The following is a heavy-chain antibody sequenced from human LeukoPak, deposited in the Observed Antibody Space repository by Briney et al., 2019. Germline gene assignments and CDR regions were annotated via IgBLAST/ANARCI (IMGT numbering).Heavy chain of an antibody. V-gene: IGHV4-38-2*02. J-gene: IGHJ4*02. CDR1: GGSISSYY. Sequence: PSETLSLTCTVSGGSISSYYWGWIRQSPGKGLEWIGSIYHSGSTYYNPSLKSRVTISVDTSKNQFSLKLSSVTAADTAVYYCASYSSLGSVYIDYWGQGTLVTVSS. D-gene: IGHD2-21*01. CDR3: ASYSSLGSVYIDY. CDR2: IYHSGST.